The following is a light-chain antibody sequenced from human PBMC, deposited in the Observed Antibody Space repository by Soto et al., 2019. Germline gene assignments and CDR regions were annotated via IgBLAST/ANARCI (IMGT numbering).Light chain of an antibody. Sequence: EIVLTQSPATLSLSPGERATLSCRASQSVSSYLAWYQQKPGQAPRLLIYDASNSATGIPARFSGSGSGTDFTLTISSLEPEDFAVYYCQQPSNFGGGTKVEIK. CDR3: QQPSN. CDR1: QSVSSY. CDR2: DAS. J-gene: IGKJ4*01. V-gene: IGKV3-11*01.